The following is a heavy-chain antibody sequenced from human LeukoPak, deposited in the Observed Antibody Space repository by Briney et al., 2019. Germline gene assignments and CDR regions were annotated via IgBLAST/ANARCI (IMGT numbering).Heavy chain of an antibody. CDR1: GFTFSSYS. D-gene: IGHD3-3*01. CDR3: ARGRALRFLEWFTSDY. Sequence: GGSLRLSCAASGFTFSSYSMNWVRQAPGKGLEWVSYISSSSSTIYYADSVKGRFTISRDNAKNSLYLQMNSLRDEDTAVYYCARGRALRFLEWFTSDYWGQGTLVTVSS. CDR2: ISSSSSTI. J-gene: IGHJ4*02. V-gene: IGHV3-48*02.